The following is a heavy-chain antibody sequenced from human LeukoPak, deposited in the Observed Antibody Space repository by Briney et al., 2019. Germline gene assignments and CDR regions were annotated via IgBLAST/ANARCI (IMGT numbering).Heavy chain of an antibody. CDR1: GFTFSSYG. CDR3: AKGYYYGSGSQPHAFDI. CDR2: IRYDGSNK. J-gene: IGHJ3*02. Sequence: PGGSLRLSCAASGFTFSSYGMHWVRQAPGKGLEWVAFIRYDGSNKYYADSVKGRFTISRDNSKNTLYLQMNSLRAEDTAVYYCAKGYYYGSGSQPHAFDIWGQGTMVTVSS. V-gene: IGHV3-30*02. D-gene: IGHD3-10*01.